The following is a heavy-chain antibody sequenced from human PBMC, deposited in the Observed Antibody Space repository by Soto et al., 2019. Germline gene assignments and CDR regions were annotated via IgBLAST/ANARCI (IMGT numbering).Heavy chain of an antibody. CDR3: ARDESFTVSPPLDY. Sequence: GGSLRLSCAASGFTFSSYWMSWVRQAPGKGLEWVANIKQDGSEKYYVDSVKGRFTISRDNAKNSLYLQMNSLRAEDTAVYYCARDESFTVSPPLDYRGQGTLVTVSS. CDR1: GFTFSSYW. V-gene: IGHV3-7*03. CDR2: IKQDGSEK. J-gene: IGHJ4*02.